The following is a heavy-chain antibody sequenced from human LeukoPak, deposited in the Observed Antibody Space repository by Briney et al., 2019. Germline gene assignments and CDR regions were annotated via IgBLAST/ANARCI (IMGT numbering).Heavy chain of an antibody. V-gene: IGHV1-18*01. Sequence: GGSGQVSCKASGYTFTSYGISWVRQAPGQGLEWMGWISVYSGNTNYAQKLQGRATMTTDTSTSTAYMELRSLRSDDTAVYYCARDKAYYYDSSGYPDAFDIWGQGTMVIVSS. CDR2: ISVYSGNT. J-gene: IGHJ3*02. D-gene: IGHD3-22*01. CDR1: GYTFTSYG. CDR3: ARDKAYYYDSSGYPDAFDI.